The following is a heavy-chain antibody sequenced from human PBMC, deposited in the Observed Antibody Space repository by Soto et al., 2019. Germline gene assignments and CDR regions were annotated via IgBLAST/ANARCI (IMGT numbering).Heavy chain of an antibody. D-gene: IGHD6-19*01. Sequence: QVQLVQSGAEVKKPGASVKVSCKASGYTFSNYDINWVRQATGQGLEWMGWMNPNSGNTGYAQKFQGRVTMTRNPSXTTGYMELSSLRSEDTAVYYCAKGVAGSHYYYGMDVWGQGTTVTVSS. CDR2: MNPNSGNT. V-gene: IGHV1-8*01. J-gene: IGHJ6*02. CDR1: GYTFSNYD. CDR3: AKGVAGSHYYYGMDV.